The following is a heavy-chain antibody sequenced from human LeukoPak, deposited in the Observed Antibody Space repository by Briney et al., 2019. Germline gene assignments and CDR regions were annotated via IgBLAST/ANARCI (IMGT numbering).Heavy chain of an antibody. CDR1: GGSISSYY. D-gene: IGHD6-19*01. V-gene: IGHV4-59*01. J-gene: IGHJ4*02. CDR2: IYYSGST. CDR3: AREERVAGLDY. Sequence: PSETLSLTCTVSGGSISSYYWSWIRQPPGKGLEWIGYIYYSGSTNYNPSLKSRVTISVDTSKNQFSLKLSSVTAADTAVYYCAREERVAGLDYWGQGTLVTVSS.